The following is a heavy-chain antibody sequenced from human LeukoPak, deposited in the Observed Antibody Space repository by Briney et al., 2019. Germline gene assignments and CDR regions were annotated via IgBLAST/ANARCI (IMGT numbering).Heavy chain of an antibody. D-gene: IGHD7-27*01. CDR1: GFTFSSYA. Sequence: GGSLRLSCAASGFTFSSYAMNWVRQAPGKGLEWVSVISGSGGSTYYADSVKGRFSISRDNSKNTLSLQMNSLRAEDTAIYYCAQEGPSWYYFDYWGQGTLVTVSS. J-gene: IGHJ4*02. V-gene: IGHV3-23*01. CDR3: AQEGPSWYYFDY. CDR2: ISGSGGST.